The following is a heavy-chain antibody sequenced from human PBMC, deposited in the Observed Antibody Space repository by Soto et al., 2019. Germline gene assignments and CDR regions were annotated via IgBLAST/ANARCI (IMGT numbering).Heavy chain of an antibody. Sequence: SETLSLTCTVSGGSISSGGYYWSWIRQHPGKGLEWIGYIYYSGSTYYNPSLKSRVTISVDTSKNQFSLKLSSVTAADTAVYYCARVIFGVVREVWFDPWGQGTLVNVSS. CDR2: IYYSGST. V-gene: IGHV4-31*03. D-gene: IGHD3-3*01. CDR1: GGSISSGGYY. J-gene: IGHJ5*02. CDR3: ARVIFGVVREVWFDP.